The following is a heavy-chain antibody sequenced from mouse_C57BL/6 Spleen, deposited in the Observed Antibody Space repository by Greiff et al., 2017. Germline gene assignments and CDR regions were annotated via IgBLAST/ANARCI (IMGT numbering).Heavy chain of an antibody. V-gene: IGHV8-8*01. CDR3: ARTPTMITTRYFDV. J-gene: IGHJ1*03. CDR2: IWWDDDK. Sequence: QVTLKVSGPGILQPSQTLSLTCSFSGFSLSTFGMGVGWIRQPSGKGLEWLAHIWWDDDKYYNPALKSRLTISKDTSKNRVFLKIANVDTADTATYYCARTPTMITTRYFDVWGTGTTVTVSS. CDR1: GFSLSTFGMG. D-gene: IGHD2-4*01.